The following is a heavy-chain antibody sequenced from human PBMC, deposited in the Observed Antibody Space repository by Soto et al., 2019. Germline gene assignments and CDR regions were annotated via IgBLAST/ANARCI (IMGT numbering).Heavy chain of an antibody. CDR2: IYSRGIT. J-gene: IGHJ4*02. V-gene: IGHV4-31*02. Sequence: WTWIRQHPGKGLQWIGYIYSRGITYSNPSLNSRISIAADTSKNQFSLKLTSVTAADTAVYFCARALSGSYFVFEHWGQGALVSVSS. CDR3: ARALSGSYFVFEH. D-gene: IGHD3-10*01.